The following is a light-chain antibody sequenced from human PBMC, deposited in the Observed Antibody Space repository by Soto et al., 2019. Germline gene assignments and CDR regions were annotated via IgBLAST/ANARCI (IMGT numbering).Light chain of an antibody. Sequence: DIKMTQSPSSLSASVGDRVSVTCRASQGISTFLNWYQQRPGEAPKLLIYAASSLQSGVPSRFSGSGSGADFTLTIGSLQPEDFATYYCQQSYTTPRTFGQGTKVEVK. V-gene: IGKV1-39*01. CDR2: AAS. CDR1: QGISTF. J-gene: IGKJ1*01. CDR3: QQSYTTPRT.